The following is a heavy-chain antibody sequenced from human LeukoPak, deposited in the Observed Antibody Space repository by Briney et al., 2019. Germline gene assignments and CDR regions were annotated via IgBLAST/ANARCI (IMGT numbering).Heavy chain of an antibody. D-gene: IGHD6-19*01. CDR3: ARDKSGWLNDDAFDI. CDR2: IYTSGST. Sequence: SETLSLTCTVSGGSISNYYWSWIRQPAGKGLEWIGRIYTSGSTNYNPSLKSRVTMSVDTSKNHFSLKLSSVTAADTAVYYCARDKSGWLNDDAFDIWGQGTMVTVSS. J-gene: IGHJ3*02. V-gene: IGHV4-4*07. CDR1: GGSISNYY.